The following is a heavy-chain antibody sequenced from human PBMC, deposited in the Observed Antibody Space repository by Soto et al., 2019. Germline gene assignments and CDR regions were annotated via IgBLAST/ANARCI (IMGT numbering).Heavy chain of an antibody. V-gene: IGHV3-9*01. J-gene: IGHJ4*02. Sequence: PGKGLEWVSGISWNSGSIGYADSVKGRFTISRDNAKNSLYLQMNSLRAEDTALYYCAKAQYSSGWYYFDYWGQGTLVTVSS. CDR3: AKAQYSSGWYYFDY. D-gene: IGHD6-19*01. CDR2: ISWNSGSI.